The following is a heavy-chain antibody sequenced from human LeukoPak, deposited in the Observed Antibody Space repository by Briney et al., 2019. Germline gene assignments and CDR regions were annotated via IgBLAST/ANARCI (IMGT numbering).Heavy chain of an antibody. CDR3: ARDWIGRGQTPYYFDY. J-gene: IGHJ4*02. Sequence: GGSLRLSCAASGFTFSNYWMSWVRQAPGKGLEWVASIKQDGSEKYYVDSVKGRFTISRDNAKNSLYLQMSSLRAEDTAVYYCARDWIGRGQTPYYFDYWGQGTLVTVSS. CDR2: IKQDGSEK. CDR1: GFTFSNYW. D-gene: IGHD2-2*03. V-gene: IGHV3-7*01.